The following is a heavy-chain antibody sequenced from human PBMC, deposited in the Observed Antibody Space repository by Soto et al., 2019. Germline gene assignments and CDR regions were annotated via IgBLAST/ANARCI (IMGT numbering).Heavy chain of an antibody. CDR3: ARDYGGNSALYIWFDP. V-gene: IGHV4-30-4*01. D-gene: IGHD4-17*01. Sequence: SETLSLTCTVSGGSISSGDYYWSWIRQPPGKGLEWIGYIYYSGSTYYNPSLKSRVTISVDTSKNQFSLKLSSVTAADTAVYYRARDYGGNSALYIWFDPWGYGTLVTVSS. CDR2: IYYSGST. CDR1: GGSISSGDYY. J-gene: IGHJ5*02.